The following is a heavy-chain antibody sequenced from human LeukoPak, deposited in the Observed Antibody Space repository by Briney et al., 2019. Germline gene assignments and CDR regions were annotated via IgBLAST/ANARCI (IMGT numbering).Heavy chain of an antibody. J-gene: IGHJ3*02. CDR2: INPNSGAT. Sequence: ASVKVSCKASGYTFNGYYMHWVRQAPGQGLEWMGWINPNSGATNYAQKFQGRVTMTRDTSISTAYMEVSRLRSDDTAVYYCARYCSSASCYMFYAFDTWGQGTMVTVSS. D-gene: IGHD2-2*02. CDR1: GYTFNGYY. CDR3: ARYCSSASCYMFYAFDT. V-gene: IGHV1-2*02.